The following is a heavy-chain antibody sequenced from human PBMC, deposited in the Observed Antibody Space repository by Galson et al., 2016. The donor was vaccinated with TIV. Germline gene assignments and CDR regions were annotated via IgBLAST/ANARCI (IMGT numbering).Heavy chain of an antibody. CDR3: AKARGHSYGSPQDYYYGMDL. J-gene: IGHJ6*02. D-gene: IGHD5-18*01. Sequence: LRLSCAASGFTFDEYAIHWVRQAPGKGLEWVSGISGNSFYKGYADSVKGRFTISRDNAKKSLYLQLNSLRAEDTALYYCAKARGHSYGSPQDYYYGMDLWGQGTPVTVS. V-gene: IGHV3-9*01. CDR1: GFTFDEYA. CDR2: ISGNSFYK.